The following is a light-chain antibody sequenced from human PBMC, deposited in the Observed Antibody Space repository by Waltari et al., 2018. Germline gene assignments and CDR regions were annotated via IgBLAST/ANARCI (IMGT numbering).Light chain of an antibody. Sequence: EIVLTQSPANLSLSPGERATLSCRASQCVSSYLAWYQQKSGQAPRLPIYDASNRATGIPARFSGGGSGTDFTLTISSLEPEDFAVYYCQQRSDWLLTFGGGTKVEIK. CDR1: QCVSSY. V-gene: IGKV3-11*01. CDR3: QQRSDWLLT. CDR2: DAS. J-gene: IGKJ4*01.